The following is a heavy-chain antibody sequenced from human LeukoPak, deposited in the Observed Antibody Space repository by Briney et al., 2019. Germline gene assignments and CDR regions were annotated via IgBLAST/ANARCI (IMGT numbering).Heavy chain of an antibody. CDR3: AKDCGASCYAPDY. CDR1: GFTFRNYA. CDR2: ISGSGGTT. Sequence: GGSLRLSCAASGFTFRNYAMSWVRQAPGKGLEWVSVISGSGGTTYFADSVKGRFTISRDNSKNTLDLQMNSLRADDTAVYYCAKDCGASCYAPDYWGQGTLVTVSS. J-gene: IGHJ4*02. D-gene: IGHD2-21*01. V-gene: IGHV3-23*01.